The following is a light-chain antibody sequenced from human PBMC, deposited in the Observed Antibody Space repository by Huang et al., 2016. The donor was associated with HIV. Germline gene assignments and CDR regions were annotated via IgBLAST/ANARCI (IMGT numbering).Light chain of an antibody. CDR2: ATS. V-gene: IGKV3-15*01. CDR1: QSVSDK. Sequence: IVMTQSPDTLSVSPGERATLSCRASQSVSDKLAWYQQKPGQAPRPLLHATSTRAAGVPARFSGSGSGTEFTLTISSLQSEDCGVYYCQQYESWPPLTFGGGTKVEIK. J-gene: IGKJ4*01. CDR3: QQYESWPPLT.